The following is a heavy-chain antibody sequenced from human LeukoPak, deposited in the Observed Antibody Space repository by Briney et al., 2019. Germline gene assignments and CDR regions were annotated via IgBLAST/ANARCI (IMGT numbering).Heavy chain of an antibody. J-gene: IGHJ4*02. D-gene: IGHD6-19*01. Sequence: GGSLRLSCAASGFTFSSYWMSWVRQAPGKGLEWVANIKQDGSEKNYVDSVKGRFTISRDNSKNFLYLQMNSLRSDDTALYYCARESESSGWYDYWGQGTLVTVSS. CDR3: ARESESSGWYDY. CDR2: IKQDGSEK. V-gene: IGHV3-7*04. CDR1: GFTFSSYW.